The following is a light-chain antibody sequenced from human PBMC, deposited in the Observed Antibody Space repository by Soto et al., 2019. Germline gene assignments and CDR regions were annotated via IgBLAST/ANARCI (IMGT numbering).Light chain of an antibody. CDR2: KAS. CDR1: QSISSW. CDR3: QHYNSYPWT. Sequence: DIQMTQSPSTLSASVGDRVTITCRASQSISSWLAWYQRKPGKAPKLLIYKASSLESGAPSRFSGSGSGTEFTLTISSLQPDDFATYYFQHYNSYPWTFGQGTKVQIK. V-gene: IGKV1-5*03. J-gene: IGKJ1*01.